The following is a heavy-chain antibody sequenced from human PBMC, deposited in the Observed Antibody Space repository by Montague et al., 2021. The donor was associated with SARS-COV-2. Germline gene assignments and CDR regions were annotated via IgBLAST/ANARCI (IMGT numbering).Heavy chain of an antibody. Sequence: SLRLSCAASGFFFGGYWMSWVRQAPGKGLEWVANISQDANEKYYVDSVRGRFTISRDNGKNSVYLQMNSLRAEDTAVYFCARDEKEQQLRYFDLWGRGTLVTVSS. V-gene: IGHV3-7*01. J-gene: IGHJ2*01. D-gene: IGHD6-13*01. CDR3: ARDEKEQQLRYFDL. CDR1: GFFFGGYW. CDR2: ISQDANEK.